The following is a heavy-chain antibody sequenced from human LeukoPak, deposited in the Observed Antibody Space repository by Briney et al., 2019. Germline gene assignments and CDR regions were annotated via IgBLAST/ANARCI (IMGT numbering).Heavy chain of an antibody. CDR3: ARDAVSSAWAFDI. CDR2: ISSTSSYI. V-gene: IGHV3-21*01. J-gene: IGHJ3*02. D-gene: IGHD6-6*01. Sequence: PGGSLRLSCAASGFTFSSYTMNWVRQAPGKGLEWVSSISSTSSYIYYADSVKGRFTTSRDNAENSLFLQMNSLRDEDTAVYFCARDAVSSAWAFDIWGQGTMVTVSS. CDR1: GFTFSSYT.